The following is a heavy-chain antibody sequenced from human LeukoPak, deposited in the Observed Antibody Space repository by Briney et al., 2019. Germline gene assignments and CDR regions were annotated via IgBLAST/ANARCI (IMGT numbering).Heavy chain of an antibody. CDR2: INTNGRRT. J-gene: IGHJ4*02. D-gene: IGHD3-3*01. Sequence: PGGSLRLSCAASGFTFSSYGMHWVRQAPGEGLVWVSRINTNGRRTDYADSVKGRFTISRDNAKNTLYLQMDSLRVEDTAVYYCVRTGIRNDFWSGFDYWGQGSLVTVSS. CDR3: VRTGIRNDFWSGFDY. CDR1: GFTFSSYG. V-gene: IGHV3-74*01.